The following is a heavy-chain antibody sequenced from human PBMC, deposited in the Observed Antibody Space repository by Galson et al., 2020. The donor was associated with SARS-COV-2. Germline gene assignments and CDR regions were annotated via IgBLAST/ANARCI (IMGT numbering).Heavy chain of an antibody. V-gene: IGHV4-4*07. CDR2: IYTSGST. Sequence: SETLSLTCTVSGGSISSYYWSWIRQPAGKGLEWIGRIYTSGSTNYNPSPKSRVTMSVDTSKNQFPLKLSSVTAADTAVYYCASLGSSGWYYFDYWGQGTLGTVSS. D-gene: IGHD6-19*01. J-gene: IGHJ4*02. CDR1: GGSISSYY. CDR3: ASLGSSGWYYFDY.